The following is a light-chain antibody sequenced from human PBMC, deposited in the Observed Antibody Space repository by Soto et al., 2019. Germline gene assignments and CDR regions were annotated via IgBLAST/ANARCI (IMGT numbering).Light chain of an antibody. J-gene: IGKJ4*01. CDR2: AAS. CDR3: QQRSNCPLT. CDR1: QGISSY. V-gene: IGKV3D-11*01. Sequence: EIQLTQSPATMSVSVGGRVTLTCRASQGISSYLAWYQQKPGKVPKRLIYAASNWPSGIPARFSGSGSGTEFTLTISSLQPEDFAVYYCQQRSNCPLTFGGGTKVDI.